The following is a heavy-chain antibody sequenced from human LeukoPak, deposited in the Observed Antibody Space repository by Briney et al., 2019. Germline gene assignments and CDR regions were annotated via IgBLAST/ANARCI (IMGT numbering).Heavy chain of an antibody. CDR3: ARDITLVRGVINFYGMDV. CDR1: GFTFSSYT. Sequence: GRSLRLSCAASGFTFSSYTMHWVRQVPGKGLEWVAVISYDGSNKYYADSVMGRFTISRDNSKNTLYLQINRLRADDTAVHYCARDITLVRGVINFYGMDVWGQGTTVTVSS. V-gene: IGHV3-30*04. J-gene: IGHJ6*02. D-gene: IGHD3-10*01. CDR2: ISYDGSNK.